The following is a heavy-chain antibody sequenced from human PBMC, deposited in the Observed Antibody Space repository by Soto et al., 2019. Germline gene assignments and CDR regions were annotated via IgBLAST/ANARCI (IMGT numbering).Heavy chain of an antibody. CDR1: GFTFSYYY. J-gene: IGHJ6*02. V-gene: IGHV3-11*01. D-gene: IGHD2-21*02. CDR2: ISSSGSTI. CDR3: AREQPVVVTAISYYYGMDV. Sequence: GGSLRLSCAASGFTFSYYYMIWIRQAPGKGLEWVSYISSSGSTIYYADSVKGRFTISRDNAKNSLYLQMNSLRAEDTAVYYCAREQPVVVTAISYYYGMDVWGQGTTVTVSS.